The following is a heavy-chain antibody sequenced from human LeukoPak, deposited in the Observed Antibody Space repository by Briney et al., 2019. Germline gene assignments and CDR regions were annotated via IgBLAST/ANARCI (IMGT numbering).Heavy chain of an antibody. J-gene: IGHJ5*02. D-gene: IGHD2-15*01. CDR2: MDTSGHT. Sequence: ASETPSLTCIDSGGSISGYYWSWIRQPAGKGLEWIGHMDTSGHTNYNSSLMSRVTMSVDTSKNQFSLRLTSVTAADTAVYYCARHWSHSVAQFGRSYWFDPWGQGTLVTVSS. V-gene: IGHV4-4*07. CDR3: ARHWSHSVAQFGRSYWFDP. CDR1: GGSISGYY.